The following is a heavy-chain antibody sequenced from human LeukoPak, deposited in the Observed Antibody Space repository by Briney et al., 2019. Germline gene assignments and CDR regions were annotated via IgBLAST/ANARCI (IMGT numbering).Heavy chain of an antibody. J-gene: IGHJ4*02. Sequence: RPGGSLRLSCTASGFTFTNYWMSWVRQAPGKGLEWVGRIKSKSDGGTTDYATPVKGRFTISRDDSKNTLYVQMNSLKIEDTAVYYCSIEVVKGLAYWGQGTLVTVSS. D-gene: IGHD3-22*01. CDR1: GFTFTNYW. CDR3: SIEVVKGLAY. V-gene: IGHV3-15*01. CDR2: IKSKSDGGTT.